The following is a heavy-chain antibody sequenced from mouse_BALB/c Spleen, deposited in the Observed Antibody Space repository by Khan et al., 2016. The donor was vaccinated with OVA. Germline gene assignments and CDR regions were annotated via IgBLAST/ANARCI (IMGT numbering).Heavy chain of an antibody. Sequence: VQLKESGAELVRSGASVKLSCTASGFNIKDYYLHWVKQRPKQGLEWIGWIDPANGDTEYAPKFQGKATMTADTSSNTAYLQLSSLTSEDTAVYYCNRADVRCAYWGQGTLVTVSA. D-gene: IGHD3-3*01. CDR2: IDPANGDT. CDR1: GFNIKDYY. CDR3: NRADVRCAY. J-gene: IGHJ3*01. V-gene: IGHV14-4*02.